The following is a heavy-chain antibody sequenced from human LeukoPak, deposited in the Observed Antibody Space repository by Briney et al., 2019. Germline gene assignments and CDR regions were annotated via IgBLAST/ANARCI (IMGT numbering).Heavy chain of an antibody. CDR2: ISSSSSYI. Sequence: GGSLRLSCAASGFTFSSYSMNWVRQAPGKGLEWVSSISSSSSYIYYADSVKGRFTISRDNAKNSLYLQMNSLRAEDTAVYYCAREGNWGNDAFDIWGQGTMVTVSS. D-gene: IGHD7-27*01. J-gene: IGHJ3*02. CDR1: GFTFSSYS. CDR3: AREGNWGNDAFDI. V-gene: IGHV3-21*01.